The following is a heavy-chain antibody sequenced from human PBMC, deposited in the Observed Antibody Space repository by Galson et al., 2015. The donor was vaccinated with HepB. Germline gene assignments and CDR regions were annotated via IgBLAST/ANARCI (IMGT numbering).Heavy chain of an antibody. CDR3: ARGVLGAADDAFDI. Sequence: SVKVSCKASGYTFTSYAMHWVRQAPGQRLEWMGWINAGNGNTKYSQKFQGRVTITRDTSASTAYMELSSLRSEDTAVYYCARGVLGAADDAFDIWGQGTMVTVSS. V-gene: IGHV1-3*01. CDR2: INAGNGNT. J-gene: IGHJ3*02. D-gene: IGHD6-13*01. CDR1: GYTFTSYA.